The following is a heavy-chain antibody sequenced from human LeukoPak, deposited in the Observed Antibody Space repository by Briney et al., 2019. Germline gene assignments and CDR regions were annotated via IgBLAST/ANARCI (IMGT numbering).Heavy chain of an antibody. D-gene: IGHD2-8*01. V-gene: IGHV4-39*01. Sequence: PSETLSLTCTVSVGSISSRCYLWGWVRQPPGRGHGWNGMIYYNGEPYYRPSLTSRVTISVDTSKNQFYLKLSSVTAAHTAVYYCARHHDTNGFSPFGPWGQGTLVTVSS. CDR2: IYYNGEP. CDR3: ARHHDTNGFSPFGP. CDR1: VGSISSRCYL. J-gene: IGHJ5*02.